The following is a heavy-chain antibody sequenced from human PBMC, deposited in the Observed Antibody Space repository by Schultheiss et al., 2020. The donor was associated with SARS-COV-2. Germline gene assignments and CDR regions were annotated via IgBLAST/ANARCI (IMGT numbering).Heavy chain of an antibody. CDR1: GGSISSYY. V-gene: IGHV4-59*12. CDR2: IYYSGST. CDR3: ARGPLPITMIVVAMDYYYMDV. J-gene: IGHJ6*03. D-gene: IGHD3-22*01. Sequence: SETLSLTCTVSGGSISSYYWSWIRQPPGKGLEWIGYIYYSGSTNYNPSLKSRVTISVDTSKNQFSLKLSSVTAADTAVYYCARGPLPITMIVVAMDYYYMDVWGKGTTVTVSS.